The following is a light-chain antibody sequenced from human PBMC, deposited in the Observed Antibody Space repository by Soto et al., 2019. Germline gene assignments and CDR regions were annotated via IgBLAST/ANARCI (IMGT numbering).Light chain of an antibody. V-gene: IGKV1-5*01. CDR3: QQFIDGWT. CDR2: DAS. J-gene: IGKJ1*01. CDR1: QSINNR. Sequence: IQMTQSPSTLSASIGDRVTITCRASQSINNRLAWYQQMPGKAPNLLIYDASTLESGVPSRFRGSGSETEFTLTSSGLQPDDFATDYCQQFIDGWTFGQGTKVEIK.